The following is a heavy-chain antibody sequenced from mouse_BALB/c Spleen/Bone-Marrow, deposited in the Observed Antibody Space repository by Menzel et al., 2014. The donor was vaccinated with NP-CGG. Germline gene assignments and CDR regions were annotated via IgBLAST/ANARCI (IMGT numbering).Heavy chain of an antibody. CDR3: TRGGNWDDFDY. J-gene: IGHJ2*01. CDR2: ISSGSSTI. CDR1: GFTFSSFG. Sequence: EVKLMESGGGLVQPGGSRKLPCAASGFTFSSFGMHWVRQAPEKGLEWVAYISSGSSTIFYADTVKGRFTVSRDNPKNTLFLQMTSLRSEDTATYYCTRGGNWDDFDYWGQGTTLTVSS. V-gene: IGHV5-17*02. D-gene: IGHD4-1*01.